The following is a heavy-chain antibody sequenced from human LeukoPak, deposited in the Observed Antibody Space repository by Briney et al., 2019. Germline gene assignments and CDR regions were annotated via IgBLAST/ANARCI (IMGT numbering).Heavy chain of an antibody. Sequence: SETLPLTCSVSGGSVSTHYWSWIRQPAGKGLEWIGRIHTSGTTNYNPSLKSRVTLSLDTSNNQLSLTVTSVTAADTAVYFCARDGDGGGYPDYWGQGTLVTVSS. J-gene: IGHJ4*02. D-gene: IGHD3-22*01. V-gene: IGHV4-4*07. CDR1: GGSVSTHY. CDR2: IHTSGTT. CDR3: ARDGDGGGYPDY.